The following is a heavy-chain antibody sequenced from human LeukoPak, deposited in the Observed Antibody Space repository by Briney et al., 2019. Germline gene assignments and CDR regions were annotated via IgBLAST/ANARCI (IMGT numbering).Heavy chain of an antibody. J-gene: IGHJ3*02. V-gene: IGHV3-21*01. CDR1: GFTFSTYS. Sequence: GGSLRLSCAASGFTFSTYSMNGVRQAPGKGLEWVSSISSSSRYIYYADSVKGRFTISRDNAKNSLYLQVNSLRAEDTAVYYCARVSVAAAFDIWGQGTMVTVSS. CDR2: ISSSSRYI. CDR3: ARVSVAAAFDI. D-gene: IGHD6-19*01.